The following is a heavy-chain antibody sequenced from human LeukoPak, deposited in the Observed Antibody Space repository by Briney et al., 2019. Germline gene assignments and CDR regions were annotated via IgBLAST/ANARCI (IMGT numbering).Heavy chain of an antibody. Sequence: GGSLRLSCAASGFTFSSYGMHWVRQAPGKGLEWVAVISYDGSNKYYADSVKGRFTISRDNSKNTLYLQMNSLRAEDTAVYYCAKGGNDPGRYFDYWGQGTLVTVSS. CDR1: GFTFSSYG. CDR3: AKGGNDPGRYFDY. V-gene: IGHV3-30*18. CDR2: ISYDGSNK. D-gene: IGHD1-1*01. J-gene: IGHJ4*02.